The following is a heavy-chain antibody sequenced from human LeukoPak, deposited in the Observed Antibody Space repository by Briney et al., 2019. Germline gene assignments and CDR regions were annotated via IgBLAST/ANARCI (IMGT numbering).Heavy chain of an antibody. J-gene: IGHJ5*02. CDR1: GGSFSGYY. D-gene: IGHD2-15*01. Sequence: SETLSLTCAVYGGSFSGYYWSWIRQPPGKGLEWIGEINHSGSTNYNPSLKSRVTISVDTSKNQFSLKLSSVTAADTAVYYCARGHPVGVVAATGVGFDPWGQGTPVTVSS. V-gene: IGHV4-34*01. CDR2: INHSGST. CDR3: ARGHPVGVVAATGVGFDP.